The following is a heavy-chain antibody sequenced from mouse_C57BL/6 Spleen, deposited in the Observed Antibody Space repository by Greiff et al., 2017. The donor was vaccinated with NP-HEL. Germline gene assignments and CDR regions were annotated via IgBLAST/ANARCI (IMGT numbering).Heavy chain of an antibody. CDR3: TEYYGSSLWFAY. CDR2: IDPETGGT. Sequence: VQLQQSGAELVRPGASVTLSCKASGYTFTDYEMHWVKQTPVHGLEWIGAIDPETGGTAYNQKFKGKAILTADKSSSTAYMELRSLTSEDSAVYYCTEYYGSSLWFAYWGQGTLVTVAA. CDR1: GYTFTDYE. V-gene: IGHV1-15*01. D-gene: IGHD1-1*01. J-gene: IGHJ3*01.